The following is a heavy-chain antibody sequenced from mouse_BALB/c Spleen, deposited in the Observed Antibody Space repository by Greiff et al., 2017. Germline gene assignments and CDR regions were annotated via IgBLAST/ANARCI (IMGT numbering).Heavy chain of an antibody. CDR3: TREGYYD. J-gene: IGHJ3*01. V-gene: IGHV5-6-4*01. D-gene: IGHD2-1*01. Sequence: DVQLVESGGGLVKPGGSLKLSCAASGFTFSSYTMSWVRQTPEKRLEWVATISSGGSYTYYPDSVKGRFTISRDNAKNTLYLQMSSLKSEDTAMYYCTREGYYDWGQGTLVTVSA. CDR1: GFTFSSYT. CDR2: ISSGGSYT.